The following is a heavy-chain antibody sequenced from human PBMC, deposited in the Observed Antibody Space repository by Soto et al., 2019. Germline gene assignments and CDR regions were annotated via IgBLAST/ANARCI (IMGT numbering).Heavy chain of an antibody. J-gene: IGHJ4*02. D-gene: IGHD3-22*01. V-gene: IGHV1-2*04. Sequence: ASVKVSCKASGYTFTGYYMHWVRQAPGQGLEWMGWINPNSGGTNYAQKFQGWVTMTRDTSISTAYMELSRLRSDDTAVYYCARDVDFIYYDSSGYEDYWGQGTLVTVSS. CDR3: ARDVDFIYYDSSGYEDY. CDR1: GYTFTGYY. CDR2: INPNSGGT.